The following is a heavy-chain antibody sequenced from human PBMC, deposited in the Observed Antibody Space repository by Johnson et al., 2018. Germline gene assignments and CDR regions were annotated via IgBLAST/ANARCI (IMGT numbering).Heavy chain of an antibody. Sequence: QVQLVESGAEVKKPGASVKVSCKASGYTFTSHDINWVRQATGQGLEWMGWMNPNSGNTGSAQKFQGRVTMTRKTSINTAYMELSGLGSEDTAVYYCARDLGVAGCDPTFDIWGQGTMVTVS. CDR3: ARDLGVAGCDPTFDI. J-gene: IGHJ3*02. CDR2: MNPNSGNT. V-gene: IGHV1-8*01. CDR1: GYTFTSHD. D-gene: IGHD2-21*02.